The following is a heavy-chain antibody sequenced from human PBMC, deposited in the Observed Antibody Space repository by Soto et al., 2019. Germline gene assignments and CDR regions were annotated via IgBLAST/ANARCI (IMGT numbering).Heavy chain of an antibody. CDR1: GFALTPYT. Sequence: GGSLRLSCTARGFALTPYTLHWVRQAPGKGLEWVAGLSSDGSNSFYPDSVKGRITISRDNSMNALYLQMNSLRVEDTAVYYCAHPRGYGVFDAYDIWGQGTMVTVSS. V-gene: IGHV3-30-3*01. D-gene: IGHD4-17*01. CDR2: LSSDGSNS. CDR3: AHPRGYGVFDAYDI. J-gene: IGHJ3*02.